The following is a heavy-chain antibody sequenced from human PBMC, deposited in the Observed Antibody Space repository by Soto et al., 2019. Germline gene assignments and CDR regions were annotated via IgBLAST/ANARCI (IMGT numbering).Heavy chain of an antibody. CDR2: INPILSMS. Sequence: QVQLVQSGAEVKRPGSSVKVSCKASGDTFTFYSINWVRQAPGLGLEWMGRINPILSMSNYAQRFQGRVTXTXDXSTSTAYMELSSLRSQDTAIYYCARSYGSGYRAFDYWGQGALVTVSS. CDR1: GDTFTFYS. CDR3: ARSYGSGYRAFDY. D-gene: IGHD3-10*01. J-gene: IGHJ4*02. V-gene: IGHV1-69*02.